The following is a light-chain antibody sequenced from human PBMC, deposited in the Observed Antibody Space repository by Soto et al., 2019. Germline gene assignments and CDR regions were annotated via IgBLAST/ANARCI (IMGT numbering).Light chain of an antibody. V-gene: IGKV3-20*01. Sequence: EIVLTQSPGTLSLSPGERATLSCRASQSVSSNYLAWYQQKPGQAPRLLIYGASSRATGIPDRFSGSGSGTDFTLTISRLEPEDFAVYYCQQYGGSPRVTFGGGTKVVI. CDR1: QSVSSNY. CDR3: QQYGGSPRVT. J-gene: IGKJ4*01. CDR2: GAS.